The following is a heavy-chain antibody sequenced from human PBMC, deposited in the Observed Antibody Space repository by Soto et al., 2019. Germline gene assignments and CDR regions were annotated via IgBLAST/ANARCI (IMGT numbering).Heavy chain of an antibody. Sequence: QVQLVQSGAEVKKPGSSVKVSCKASGGTFSSYAISWVRQAPGQGLEWMGGIIPIFGTANYAQKFQGRVTVTADESTSTAYMELSSLRSEDTAVYYCARDLSNGIVGDSPLDYWGQGTLVTVSS. CDR1: GGTFSSYA. V-gene: IGHV1-69*01. CDR3: ARDLSNGIVGDSPLDY. J-gene: IGHJ4*02. D-gene: IGHD1-26*01. CDR2: IIPIFGTA.